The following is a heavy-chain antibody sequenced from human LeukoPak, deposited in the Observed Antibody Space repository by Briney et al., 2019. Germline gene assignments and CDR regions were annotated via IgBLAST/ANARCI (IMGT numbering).Heavy chain of an antibody. CDR3: ATQQGGSYAFDY. V-gene: IGHV1-24*01. CDR2: LHLEDGEK. Sequence: GASVKVSCKVSGSTLTELSIHWVRQAPGKGLEWMGSLHLEDGEKFYEQKFQDKVPMTEDTSTDPAYMELSSLISDDTATYFCATQQGGSYAFDYWGQGTLVTVSS. J-gene: IGHJ4*02. D-gene: IGHD1-26*01. CDR1: GSTLTELS.